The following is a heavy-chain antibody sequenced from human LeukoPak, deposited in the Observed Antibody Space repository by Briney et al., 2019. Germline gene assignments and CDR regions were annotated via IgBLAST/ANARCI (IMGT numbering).Heavy chain of an antibody. Sequence: GGSLRLSCAASGFTFSSFAMHWVRQAPGKGLEWVAVVLYDGSNTYYEDSVKGRFTISRDNSKNTLYLQMNSLRPEDTAVYYCARAGYYDSSGYYYWGQGTLVTVSS. V-gene: IGHV3-30-3*01. CDR1: GFTFSSFA. J-gene: IGHJ4*02. CDR3: ARAGYYDSSGYYY. D-gene: IGHD3-22*01. CDR2: VLYDGSNT.